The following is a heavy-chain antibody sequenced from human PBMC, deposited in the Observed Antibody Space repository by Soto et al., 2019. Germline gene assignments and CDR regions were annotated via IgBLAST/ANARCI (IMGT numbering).Heavy chain of an antibody. CDR2: IYYSGT. J-gene: IGHJ5*02. D-gene: IGHD5-12*01. CDR3: ARAGTGGYSGYDVVRTYWFDP. Sequence: SETLSLTCSVSGGSIISYYWSWIRQPPGKGLEWIAYIYYSGTSYNPSLKSRVSISLDTSKNQFSLKLSSVTAADTAVYYCARAGTGGYSGYDVVRTYWFDPWGQGTLVT. V-gene: IGHV4-59*01. CDR1: GGSIISYY.